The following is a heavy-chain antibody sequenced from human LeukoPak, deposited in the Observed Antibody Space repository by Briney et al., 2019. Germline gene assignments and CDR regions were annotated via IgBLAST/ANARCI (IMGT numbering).Heavy chain of an antibody. Sequence: ASVKVSCTASGGTFSSYAISWVRQAPGQGLEWMGRIIPILGIANYAQKFQRRVTITADKSTSTAHMELSSLRSEDTAVYYCATYYDSSGYYYYFDYWGQGTLVTVSS. CDR2: IIPILGIA. V-gene: IGHV1-69*04. D-gene: IGHD3-22*01. J-gene: IGHJ4*02. CDR1: GGTFSSYA. CDR3: ATYYDSSGYYYYFDY.